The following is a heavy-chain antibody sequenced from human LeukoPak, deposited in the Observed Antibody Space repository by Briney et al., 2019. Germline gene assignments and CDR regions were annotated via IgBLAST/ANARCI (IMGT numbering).Heavy chain of an antibody. CDR3: AKLVTYNWFDP. D-gene: IGHD6-13*01. J-gene: IGHJ5*02. CDR1: GFTFSDYC. V-gene: IGHV3-11*01. CDR2: ISSSGTTI. Sequence: NSGGSLRLSCAASGFTFSDYCMNWIRQAPGKGLEWVSYISSSGTTIYYADSVKGRFTISRDNSKNTLYLQMNSLRAEDTAVYYCAKLVTYNWFDPWGQGTLVTVSS.